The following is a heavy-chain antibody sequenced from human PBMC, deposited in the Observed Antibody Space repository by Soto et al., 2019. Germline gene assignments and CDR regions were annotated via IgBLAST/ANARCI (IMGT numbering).Heavy chain of an antibody. Sequence: ASVKVSCKASGGTFSSYAISWVRQAPGQGLEWMGGIIPIFGTANYAQKFQGRVTITADESTSTAYMELSSLRSEDTAVYYCARHYYDFWSGYQIPHYYYYYGMDVWGQGNTVTVSS. CDR2: IIPIFGTA. J-gene: IGHJ6*02. CDR3: ARHYYDFWSGYQIPHYYYYYGMDV. D-gene: IGHD3-3*01. CDR1: GGTFSSYA. V-gene: IGHV1-69*13.